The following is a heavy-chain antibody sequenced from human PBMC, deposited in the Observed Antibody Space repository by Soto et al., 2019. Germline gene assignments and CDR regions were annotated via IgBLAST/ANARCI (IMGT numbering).Heavy chain of an antibody. J-gene: IGHJ6*02. CDR2: ISAHNGNT. V-gene: IGHV1-18*01. D-gene: IGHD3-3*01. Sequence: ASVKVSCKASGYTFTSYGISWVRQAPGQGLEWMGWISAHNGNTNYAQKLQGRVTMTTDTSTSTAYMELRSLRSDDTAVYYCAREGSGYYPHPYYYYYGMDVWGQGTTVTVSS. CDR3: AREGSGYYPHPYYYYYGMDV. CDR1: GYTFTSYG.